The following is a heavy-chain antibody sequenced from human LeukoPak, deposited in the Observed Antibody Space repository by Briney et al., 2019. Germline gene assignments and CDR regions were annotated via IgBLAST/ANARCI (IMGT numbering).Heavy chain of an antibody. Sequence: QPGGSLRLSCAASGFTFSSYWMSWVRQAPGKGLEWVANIKQDGSEKYYVDSVKGRFTISRDNAKNSLYLQMNSLRAEDTAVYYCARTRVGYSGYDTGDYWGQGTLVTVSS. D-gene: IGHD5-12*01. CDR1: GFTFSSYW. CDR3: ARTRVGYSGYDTGDY. CDR2: IKQDGSEK. V-gene: IGHV3-7*01. J-gene: IGHJ4*02.